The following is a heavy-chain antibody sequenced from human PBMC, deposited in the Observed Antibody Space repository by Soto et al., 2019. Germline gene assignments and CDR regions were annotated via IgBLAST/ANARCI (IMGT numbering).Heavy chain of an antibody. CDR3: ARDLYCSSTSCYRVFDY. CDR2: INAGNGNT. V-gene: IGHV1-3*01. Sequence: ASVKVSCKASGYTFTSYAMHWVRQAPGQRREWMGWINAGNGNTKYSQKFQGRVTITRDISASTAYMELSILRSIDTVVYYCARDLYCSSTSCYRVFDYWGQGTLVTVSS. CDR1: GYTFTSYA. D-gene: IGHD2-2*02. J-gene: IGHJ4*02.